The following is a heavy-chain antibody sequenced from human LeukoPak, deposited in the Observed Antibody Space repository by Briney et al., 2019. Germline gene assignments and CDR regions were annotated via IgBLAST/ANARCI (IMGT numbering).Heavy chain of an antibody. CDR2: ISSSSSYI. V-gene: IGHV3-21*04. J-gene: IGHJ4*02. CDR1: GFTFSKAW. D-gene: IGHD3-16*02. CDR3: AKGRGMITFGGVIAHFDY. Sequence: GGSLRLSCAASGFTFSKAWMNWVRQAPGKGLEWVSSISSSSSYIYYADSVKGRFTISRDNAKNSLYLQMNSLRTEDTALYYCAKGRGMITFGGVIAHFDYWGQGTLVTVSS.